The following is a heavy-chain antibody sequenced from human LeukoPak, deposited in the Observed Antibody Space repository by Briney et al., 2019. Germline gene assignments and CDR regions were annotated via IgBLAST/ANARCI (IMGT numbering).Heavy chain of an antibody. J-gene: IGHJ4*02. D-gene: IGHD6-19*01. CDR2: ISSSGSTI. Sequence: GGSLRLSCAASGFTFSDYYMSWIRQAPGKGLEWVSYISSSGSTIYYADSVKGRFTISRDNAKNSLYLQMNSLRAEDTAVYYCAKSSSGWSHWFDYWGQGTLATVSS. V-gene: IGHV3-11*01. CDR1: GFTFSDYY. CDR3: AKSSSGWSHWFDY.